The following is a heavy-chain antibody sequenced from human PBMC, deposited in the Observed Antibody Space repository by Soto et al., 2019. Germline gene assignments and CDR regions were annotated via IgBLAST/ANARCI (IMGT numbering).Heavy chain of an antibody. Sequence: PGGSLRLSCTDSGFTFSDYYMSWVRQAPGRGLEWISYSSNSGTFARYATSVKGRFSISRDNANNSLYLEMNSLRVEDTAVYYCARSGDNFNVLDYWGQGTPVTVSS. CDR1: GFTFSDYY. CDR3: ARSGDNFNVLDY. J-gene: IGHJ4*02. CDR2: SSNSGTFA. V-gene: IGHV3-11*06. D-gene: IGHD1-1*01.